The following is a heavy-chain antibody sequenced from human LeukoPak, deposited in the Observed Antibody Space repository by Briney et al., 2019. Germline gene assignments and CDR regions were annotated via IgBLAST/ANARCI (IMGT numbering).Heavy chain of an antibody. CDR3: ARDLHAFVY. CDR1: GLTFRTYG. J-gene: IGHJ4*02. CDR2: ISYDGSDK. V-gene: IGHV3-30*03. Sequence: AGGSLRLSCAASGLTFRTYGMHWVRQAPGKGLEWVAVISYDGSDKYYADSVKGRFTISRDNSKNTLYLQMNSLRPEDTAVYSCARDLHAFVYWGQGTLVTVSS.